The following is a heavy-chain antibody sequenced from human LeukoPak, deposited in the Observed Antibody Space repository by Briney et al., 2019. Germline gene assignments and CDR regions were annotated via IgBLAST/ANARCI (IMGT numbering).Heavy chain of an antibody. V-gene: IGHV2-70*04. Sequence: SGPALVKPTQTLTLTCTFSGFSLSTSGMRVSWIRQPPGKALEWLARIDWDDDQFYSTSLKTRLTISKDTSKNQVVLTMTNMDPVDTATYYCARSGPDALYCSGGSCYSIAFDIWGQGTMVTVSS. D-gene: IGHD2-15*01. CDR2: IDWDDDQ. CDR3: ARSGPDALYCSGGSCYSIAFDI. J-gene: IGHJ3*02. CDR1: GFSLSTSGMR.